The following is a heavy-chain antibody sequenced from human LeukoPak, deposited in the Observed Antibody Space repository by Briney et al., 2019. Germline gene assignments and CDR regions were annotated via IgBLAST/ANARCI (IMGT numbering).Heavy chain of an antibody. Sequence: PETLSLTCTVSGGSISSYYWSWIRQPPGKGLEWIGYIYYSGSTNYNPSLKSRVTISVDTSKNQFSLKLSSVTAADTAVYYCARDHSSSSLLRYYYGMDVWGQGTTVTVSS. CDR1: GGSISSYY. V-gene: IGHV4-59*01. D-gene: IGHD6-6*01. CDR3: ARDHSSSSLLRYYYGMDV. CDR2: IYYSGST. J-gene: IGHJ6*02.